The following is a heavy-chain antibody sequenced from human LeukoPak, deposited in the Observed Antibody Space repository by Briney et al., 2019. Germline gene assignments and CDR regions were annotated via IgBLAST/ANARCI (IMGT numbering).Heavy chain of an antibody. CDR3: AARSWLADDAFDI. CDR2: IVVGSGNT. Sequence: SVTVSFKASGFTFTISAMQWVRQARGQRLEWIGWIVVGSGNTNYAQKFQERVTITRDMSTSTAYMELSSLRSEDTAVYYCAARSWLADDAFDIWGQGTMVTVSS. D-gene: IGHD6-19*01. V-gene: IGHV1-58*02. CDR1: GFTFTISA. J-gene: IGHJ3*02.